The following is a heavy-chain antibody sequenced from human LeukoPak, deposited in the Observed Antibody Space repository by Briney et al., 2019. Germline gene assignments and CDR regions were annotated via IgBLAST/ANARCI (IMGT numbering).Heavy chain of an antibody. D-gene: IGHD3-10*01. Sequence: GGSLRLSCAASGFTFSNYGMHWGRQAPGQGLGGGAFIQSDGSNNYYADSVKGRFTISRDNSKNTLYLQMNSLRVEDTAVYYCAKGRPEVWFGELLFWGQGTLVTVSS. CDR1: GFTFSNYG. CDR3: AKGRPEVWFGELLF. CDR2: IQSDGSNN. V-gene: IGHV3-30*02. J-gene: IGHJ4*02.